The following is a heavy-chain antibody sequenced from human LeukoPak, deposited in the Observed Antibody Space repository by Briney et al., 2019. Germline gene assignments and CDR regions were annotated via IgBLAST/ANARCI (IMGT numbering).Heavy chain of an antibody. J-gene: IGHJ5*02. CDR2: IYHSGST. CDR1: GYSISSGYY. CDR3: ARGMTYYDFWSGYLNWFDP. V-gene: IGHV4-38-2*02. D-gene: IGHD3-3*01. Sequence: PSETLSLTCTVSGYSISSGYYWGWIRQPPGKGLEWIGSIYHSGSTYYNPSLKSRVTISVDTSKNQFSLKLSSVTAADTAVYYCARGMTYYDFWSGYLNWFDPWGQGTLVTVSS.